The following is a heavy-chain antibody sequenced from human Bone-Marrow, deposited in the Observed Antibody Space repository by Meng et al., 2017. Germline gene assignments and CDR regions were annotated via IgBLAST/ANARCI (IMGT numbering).Heavy chain of an antibody. CDR1: GLICTDAL. CDR3: ATGAAAADH. V-gene: IGHV3-15*01. J-gene: IGHJ4*02. D-gene: IGHD6-13*01. CDR2: IKRNSDGGTI. Sequence: SLKISCVASGLICTDALMSWLRQAPGKGLEWVGRIKRNSDGGTIDYAAPVKGRFTISRDDSKNTLYLQMDSLITEDTAVYFCATGAAAADHWGQGTLVTVSS.